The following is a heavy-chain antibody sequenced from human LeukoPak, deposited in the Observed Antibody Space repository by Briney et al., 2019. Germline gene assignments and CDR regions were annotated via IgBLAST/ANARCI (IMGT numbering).Heavy chain of an antibody. Sequence: SVKVSCKASGGTFSSYAISWVRQAPGQGLEWMGGIIPIFGTANYAQKFQGRVTITAGESTSTAYMELSSLRSEDTAVYYCASPVRYCSSTSCPINYYYYGMDVWGQGTTVTVSS. CDR3: ASPVRYCSSTSCPINYYYYGMDV. J-gene: IGHJ6*02. D-gene: IGHD2-2*01. CDR2: IIPIFGTA. V-gene: IGHV1-69*13. CDR1: GGTFSSYA.